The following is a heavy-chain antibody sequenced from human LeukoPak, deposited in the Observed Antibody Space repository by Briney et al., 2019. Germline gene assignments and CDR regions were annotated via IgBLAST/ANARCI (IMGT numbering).Heavy chain of an antibody. V-gene: IGHV1-18*01. CDR2: ISAYNGNT. CDR3: ARGSPYDSSGYHGDY. Sequence: ASVKVSCKASGYTFTSYGISWVRQAPGQGLEWMGWISAYNGNTNYAQKLQGRVTMTRNTSISTAYMELSSLRSEDTAVYYCARGSPYDSSGYHGDYWGQGTLVTVSS. CDR1: GYTFTSYG. J-gene: IGHJ4*02. D-gene: IGHD3-22*01.